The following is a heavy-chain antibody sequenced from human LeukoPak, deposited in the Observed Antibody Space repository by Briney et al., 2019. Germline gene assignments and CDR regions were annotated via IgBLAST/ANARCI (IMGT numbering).Heavy chain of an antibody. V-gene: IGHV1-2*02. CDR3: ARVYCSSISCPPQGDY. CDR2: INPNSGGT. D-gene: IGHD2-2*01. Sequence: ASVKVSCKASGYTFTGYYMHWVRQAPGQGLEWMGWINPNSGGTNYAHKFQGRVTMTSDTSISTAYTELSRLRSDDTAVYYCARVYCSSISCPPQGDYWGQGTLVTVSS. J-gene: IGHJ4*02. CDR1: GYTFTGYY.